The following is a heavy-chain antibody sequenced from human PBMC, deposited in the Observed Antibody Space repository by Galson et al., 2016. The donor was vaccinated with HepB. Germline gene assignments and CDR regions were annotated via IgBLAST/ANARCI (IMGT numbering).Heavy chain of an antibody. D-gene: IGHD1-26*01. CDR3: AREVGATNNWFDP. CDR1: GDTFRNHG. CDR2: INPSGGST. V-gene: IGHV1-46*01. J-gene: IGHJ5*02. Sequence: SVKVSCKVSGDTFRNHGITWVRQAPGQGLEWMGVINPSGGSTTYGQRFQGRVNMTRDTSTNAVYMELSSLRSEDTAVYYCAREVGATNNWFDPWGQGTLVTVSS.